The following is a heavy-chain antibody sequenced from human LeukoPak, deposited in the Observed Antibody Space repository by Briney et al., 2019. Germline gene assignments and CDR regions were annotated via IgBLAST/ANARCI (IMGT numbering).Heavy chain of an antibody. CDR2: IYYSGST. J-gene: IGHJ4*02. Sequence: SETLSLTCTVSGGSISSGGYYWSWIRQHPGKGLEWIGYIYYSGSTYYNPSPKSRVTISVDTSKNQFSLKLSSVTAADTAVYYCARGEMATISARWWGQGTLVTVSS. CDR1: GGSISSGGYY. V-gene: IGHV4-31*03. D-gene: IGHD5-24*01. CDR3: ARGEMATISARW.